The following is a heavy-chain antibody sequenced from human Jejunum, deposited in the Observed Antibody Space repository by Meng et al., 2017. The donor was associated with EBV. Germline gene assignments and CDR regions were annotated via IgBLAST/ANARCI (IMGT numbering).Heavy chain of an antibody. J-gene: IGHJ4*02. V-gene: IGHV4-4*02. CDR3: ARDSQYLARGYFDY. Sequence: QVQRHESGPGLGQPSGTLSLTCTVSGGSINNKNWWRWCRQAPGKGLEWSGEIDHTGTTHYNPSLKSRVTISLGTSMNQFSLELTSPTPADTAVYYCARDSQYLARGYFDYWGQGALVTVSS. CDR2: IDHTGTT. D-gene: IGHD2/OR15-2a*01. CDR1: GGSINNKNW.